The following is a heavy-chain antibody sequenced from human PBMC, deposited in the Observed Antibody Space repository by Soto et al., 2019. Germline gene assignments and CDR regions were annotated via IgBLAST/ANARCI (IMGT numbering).Heavy chain of an antibody. CDR2: IYYSGST. Sequence: SETLSLTCTVSGGSISSYYWSWIRQPPGKGLEWIGYIYYSGSTNYNPSLKSRVTISVDTSKNQFSLKLSSVTAADTAVYYCARNDYYYYMDVWGKGTTVTVSS. J-gene: IGHJ6*03. CDR3: ARNDYYYYMDV. CDR1: GGSISSYY. V-gene: IGHV4-59*08.